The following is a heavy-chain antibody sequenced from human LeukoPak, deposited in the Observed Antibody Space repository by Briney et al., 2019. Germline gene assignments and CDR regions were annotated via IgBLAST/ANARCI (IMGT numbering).Heavy chain of an antibody. CDR1: GYTFTSYA. D-gene: IGHD2-15*01. V-gene: IGHV1-3*01. CDR3: ARECSGGSCYYWFDP. CDR2: INAGNGNT. Sequence: ASVKVSFKASGYTFTSYAMDWVRQAPGQRLEWMGWINAGNGNTKNSQKFQGRVTITRDTSASTAYMELSSLRSEDTAVYYCARECSGGSCYYWFDPWGQGTLVTVSS. J-gene: IGHJ5*02.